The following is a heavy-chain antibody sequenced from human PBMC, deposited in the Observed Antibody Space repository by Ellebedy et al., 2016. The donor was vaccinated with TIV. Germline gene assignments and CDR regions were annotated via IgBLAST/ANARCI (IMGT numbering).Heavy chain of an antibody. CDR2: IYYSGST. CDR1: GGSISSGGYY. V-gene: IGHV4-31*03. J-gene: IGHJ5*02. D-gene: IGHD5-18*01. CDR3: ARESPEGGYSNR. Sequence: SETLSLXXTVSGGSISSGGYYWSWIRQHPGKGLEWIGYIYYSGSTYYNPSLKSRVTISVDTSKNQFSLKLSSVTAADTAVYYCARESPEGGYSNRWGQGTLVTVSS.